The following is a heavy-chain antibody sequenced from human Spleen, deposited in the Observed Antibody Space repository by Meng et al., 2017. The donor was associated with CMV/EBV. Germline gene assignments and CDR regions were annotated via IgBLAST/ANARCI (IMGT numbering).Heavy chain of an antibody. Sequence: GESLKISCAASGFTFSSYEMNWVRQAPGKGLEWVSSISSSSNYVYYADSMKGRVTISRDNAKNSLYLQMNSLRAEDTAVYYCARVDAGILDYWGQGTVVTVSS. V-gene: IGHV3-21*04. CDR3: ARVDAGILDY. D-gene: IGHD1-14*01. J-gene: IGHJ4*02. CDR1: GFTFSSYE. CDR2: ISSSSNYV.